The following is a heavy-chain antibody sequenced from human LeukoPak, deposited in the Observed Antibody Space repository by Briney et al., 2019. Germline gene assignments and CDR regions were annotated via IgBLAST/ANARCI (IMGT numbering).Heavy chain of an antibody. J-gene: IGHJ4*02. CDR1: GFTFDDYA. CDR3: AKAAVGATTLFDY. CDR2: ISWNSGSI. Sequence: GGSLRLSCAASGFTFDDYAMHWVRQAPGKGLEWVSGISWNSGSIGYADSVKGRFTISRDNAKNSLYLQMNSLRAEDTALYYCAKAAVGATTLFDYWGQGTLVTVSS. D-gene: IGHD1-26*01. V-gene: IGHV3-9*01.